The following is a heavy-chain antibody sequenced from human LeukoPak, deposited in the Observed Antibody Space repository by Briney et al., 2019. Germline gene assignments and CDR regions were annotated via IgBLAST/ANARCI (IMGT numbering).Heavy chain of an antibody. CDR1: GYSLGKNYY. Sequence: SEALSLACAVSGYSLGKNYYWGWIRQSPGKGLEWIGRIYGRASTSYNPSLMNRVTMSVDTSKNHFSLQLTSVTAADTAVYYCARYDSRGSASTKFDYWGPGILVTISS. D-gene: IGHD3-16*01. J-gene: IGHJ4*02. V-gene: IGHV4-38-2*01. CDR2: IYGRAST. CDR3: ARYDSRGSASTKFDY.